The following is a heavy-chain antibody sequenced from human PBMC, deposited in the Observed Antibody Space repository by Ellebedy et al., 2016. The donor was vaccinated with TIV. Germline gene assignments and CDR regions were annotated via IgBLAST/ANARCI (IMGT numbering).Heavy chain of an antibody. CDR2: INPTSGNS. J-gene: IGHJ4*02. Sequence: ASVKVSCKASGYTFTSYFLYWVRQAPGQGLEWMGIINPTSGNSNYAQKFQGRVTVTRDTSTSTVYMELSSLRCEDTAVYYCARGDNYYYESSGYYYNYWGQGTLVTVSS. V-gene: IGHV1-46*01. CDR1: GYTFTSYF. D-gene: IGHD3-22*01. CDR3: ARGDNYYYESSGYYYNY.